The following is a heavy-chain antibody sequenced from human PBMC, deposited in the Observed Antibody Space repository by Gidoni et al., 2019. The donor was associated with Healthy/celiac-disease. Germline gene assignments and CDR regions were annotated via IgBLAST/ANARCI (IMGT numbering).Heavy chain of an antibody. CDR1: GFTFSSYS. V-gene: IGHV3-21*01. J-gene: IGHJ6*02. Sequence: EVQLVESGGGLVKPGGSLRLSCAASGFTFSSYSMNWVRQAPGKGLEWVSSISSISSYIYYADSVKGRFTISRDNAKNLLYLQMNSLRAEDTAVYYCARDLGAYGDFGYYYYYGMDVWGQGTTVTVSS. CDR3: ARDLGAYGDFGYYYYYGMDV. D-gene: IGHD4-17*01. CDR2: ISSISSYI.